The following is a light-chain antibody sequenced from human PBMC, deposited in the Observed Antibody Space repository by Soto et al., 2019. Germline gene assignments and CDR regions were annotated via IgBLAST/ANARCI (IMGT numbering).Light chain of an antibody. Sequence: EILITQSPATLSVSPGDGATLSCRASQSVDSNLAWYQQKPGQTPRLLTYGASTRPTGIPARFSGSGSGTECTLPIIRLQSEDSEVYYCQQYNDWPLTFGGGTKVDIK. CDR1: QSVDSN. J-gene: IGKJ4*01. CDR2: GAS. CDR3: QQYNDWPLT. V-gene: IGKV3D-15*01.